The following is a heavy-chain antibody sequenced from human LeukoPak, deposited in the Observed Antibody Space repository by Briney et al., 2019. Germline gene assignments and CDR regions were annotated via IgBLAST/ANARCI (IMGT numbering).Heavy chain of an antibody. Sequence: PGGSLRLSCAASGFTFSTYVMHWVRQAPGKGLEWVTFISYDGSIKYYADSVKGRFTISRDNSKNTLYLQMNSPRAEDTAVYYCARGWVGANDAFDMWGQGTMVIVSA. V-gene: IGHV3-30-3*01. J-gene: IGHJ3*02. D-gene: IGHD1-26*01. CDR3: ARGWVGANDAFDM. CDR1: GFTFSTYV. CDR2: ISYDGSIK.